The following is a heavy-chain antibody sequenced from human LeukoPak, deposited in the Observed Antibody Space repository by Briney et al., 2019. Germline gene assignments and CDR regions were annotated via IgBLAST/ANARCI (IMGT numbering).Heavy chain of an antibody. J-gene: IGHJ4*02. CDR1: GFTFSSYA. Sequence: GGSLRLSCAASGFTFSSYAMNWVRQAPGKGLEWVSGMSNSGGSTYYADSVKGRFTISRDNSKNTLYLQMNSLRAEDTAVYYCAKETSSSFDHWGQGTLVTVSS. D-gene: IGHD6-6*01. V-gene: IGHV3-23*01. CDR3: AKETSSSFDH. CDR2: MSNSGGST.